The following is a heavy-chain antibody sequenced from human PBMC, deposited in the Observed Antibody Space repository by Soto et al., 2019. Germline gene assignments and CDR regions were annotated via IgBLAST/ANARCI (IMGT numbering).Heavy chain of an antibody. J-gene: IGHJ4*02. Sequence: EVQLMETGGGLIQPGGSLRLSCAASGFTVSSNYMSWFRQSPVKWLEWVSVISSGGSTSYADAVKGRFTISRDNSKNTLDLQMNSLRADDAAVYYCTRALPGYGRSLTREWGQGTLVTVSS. D-gene: IGHD6-13*01. CDR1: GFTVSSNY. CDR3: TRALPGYGRSLTRE. V-gene: IGHV3-53*02. CDR2: ISSGGST.